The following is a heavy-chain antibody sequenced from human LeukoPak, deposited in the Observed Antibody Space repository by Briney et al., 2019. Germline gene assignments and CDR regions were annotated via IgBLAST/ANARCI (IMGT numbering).Heavy chain of an antibody. Sequence: SETLSLTCTVSGGSISSYYWSWIRRPPGKGLEWIGYIYYSGSTNYNPSLKSRVTMSVDTSKNQFSLKLSSVTAADTAVYYCARGSIAAGGDYWGQGTLVTVSS. CDR3: ARGSIAAGGDY. V-gene: IGHV4-59*12. J-gene: IGHJ4*02. D-gene: IGHD6-6*01. CDR1: GGSISSYY. CDR2: IYYSGST.